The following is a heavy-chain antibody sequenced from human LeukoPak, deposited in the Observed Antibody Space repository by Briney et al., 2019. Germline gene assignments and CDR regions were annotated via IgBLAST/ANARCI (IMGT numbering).Heavy chain of an antibody. CDR3: TTAFVYYDSSAYYYIP. CDR2: ISGSGGST. D-gene: IGHD3-22*01. CDR1: GFTFSSYA. J-gene: IGHJ5*02. Sequence: GGSLRLSCAASGFTFSSYAMSWVRQAPGKGLEWVSAISGSGGSTYYADSVKGRFTISRDNSKNTLYLQMNSLKTEDTAVYYCTTAFVYYDSSAYYYIPWGQGTLVTVSS. V-gene: IGHV3-23*01.